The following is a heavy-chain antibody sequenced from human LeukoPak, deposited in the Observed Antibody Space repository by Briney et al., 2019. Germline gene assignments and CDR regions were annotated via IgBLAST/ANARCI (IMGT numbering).Heavy chain of an antibody. CDR1: GGSITSGGYY. CDR3: ARDVLR. CDR2: IYKTGST. J-gene: IGHJ4*02. Sequence: SQTLSLTCTVSGGSITSGGYYWSWIRQRPGKGLEWIGYIYKTGSTYYNPSLKSRVTMSVDTSRNQFSLKLNSVTAADTAVCYCARDVLRWGQGTLVTVSS. V-gene: IGHV4-31*03.